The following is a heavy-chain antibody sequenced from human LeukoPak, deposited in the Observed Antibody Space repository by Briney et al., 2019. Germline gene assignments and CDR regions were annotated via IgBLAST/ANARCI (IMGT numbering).Heavy chain of an antibody. CDR1: GGSISSGGYY. Sequence: SETLSLTCTVSGGSISSGGYYWSWIRQHPGKGLEWIGYIYYSGSTYYNPSLKSRVTISVDTSKNQFSLKLSSVTAADTAVYYCARDHARGSGIDYWGQGTLVTVSS. J-gene: IGHJ4*02. CDR3: ARDHARGSGIDY. CDR2: IYYSGST. D-gene: IGHD1-26*01. V-gene: IGHV4-31*03.